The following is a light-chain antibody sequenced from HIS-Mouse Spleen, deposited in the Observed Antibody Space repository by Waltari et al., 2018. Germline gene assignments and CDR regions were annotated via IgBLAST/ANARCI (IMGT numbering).Light chain of an antibody. V-gene: IGLV3-10*01. Sequence: SYELTQPPSVSVSPGQTARTTCPGDAFPKKYPYLYQQKSGQAPVLVIYEDSKRPSGIPERFSGSSSGTMATLTISGAQVEDEADYYCYSTDSSGNHRVFGGGTKLTVL. J-gene: IGLJ2*01. CDR3: YSTDSSGNHRV. CDR1: AFPKKY. CDR2: EDS.